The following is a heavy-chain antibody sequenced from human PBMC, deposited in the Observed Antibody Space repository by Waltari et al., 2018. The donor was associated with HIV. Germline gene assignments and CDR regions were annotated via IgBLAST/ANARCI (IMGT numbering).Heavy chain of an antibody. CDR1: GFSFSDYA. Sequence: QVQLVESGGGMVQPGGSLRLSCAATGFSFSDYAMHWVRQAPGKGREWVAVVWEDGTNKYYADSVKGRFLISRDNSKRTLYLQMNHLTAEDTAVYYCARDLQATVAVDYFDFWGQGTLVTVSS. J-gene: IGHJ4*02. CDR3: ARDLQATVAVDYFDF. CDR2: VWEDGTNK. V-gene: IGHV3-33*01.